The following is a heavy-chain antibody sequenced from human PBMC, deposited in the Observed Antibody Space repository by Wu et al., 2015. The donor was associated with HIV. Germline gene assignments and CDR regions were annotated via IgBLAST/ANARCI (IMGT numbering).Heavy chain of an antibody. J-gene: IGHJ4*02. CDR2: INPSGGT. CDR3: YESVIRFLEKKSNFF. V-gene: IGHV1-2*02. D-gene: IGHD3-3*01. CDR1: EITFTAYP. Sequence: QVQLVQSGPEVKKPGASVKISCKTSEITFTAYPIHWVRQAPGQGLEWMGWINPSGGTNYVQKFQGRVTLTRTRLQKTQPTWIGIPGRSDDTAVYYLYESVIRFLEKKSNFFWGRGTLSPSPQ.